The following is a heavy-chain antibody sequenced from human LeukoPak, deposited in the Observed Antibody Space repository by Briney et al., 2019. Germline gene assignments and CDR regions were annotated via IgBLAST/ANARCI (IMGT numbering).Heavy chain of an antibody. CDR3: ARGEVVGARDPEVFDI. D-gene: IGHD1-26*01. CDR1: GGSISSSSYY. CDR2: IYYSGST. Sequence: PSETLSLTCTVSGGSISSSSYYWGWIRQPPGKGLEWIGSIYYSGSTYYNPSLKSRVTISVDTSKNQFSLKLSSVTAADTAVYYCARGEVVGARDPEVFDIWGQGTMVTVSS. J-gene: IGHJ3*02. V-gene: IGHV4-39*07.